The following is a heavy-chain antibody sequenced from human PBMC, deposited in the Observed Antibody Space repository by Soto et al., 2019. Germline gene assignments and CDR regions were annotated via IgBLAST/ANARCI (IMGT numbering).Heavy chain of an antibody. CDR1: GYTFTGYY. Sequence: ASVKVSCKASGYTFTGYYMHWVRQAPGQGLEWMGWINPNSGGTNYAQKFQGRVTMTRDTSISTAYMELSRLRSDNTAVYYCARSPHYDPPFDYWGQGTLVTVSS. D-gene: IGHD3-22*01. CDR2: INPNSGGT. J-gene: IGHJ4*02. V-gene: IGHV1-2*02. CDR3: ARSPHYDPPFDY.